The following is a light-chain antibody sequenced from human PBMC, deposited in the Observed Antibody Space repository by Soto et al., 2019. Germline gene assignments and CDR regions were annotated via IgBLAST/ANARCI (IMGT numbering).Light chain of an antibody. CDR2: AAT. V-gene: IGKV1-39*01. Sequence: DIQMTQSPSSLSASVGDRFTISCRAGQTITTFLNWYQQRPGKAPRLLIYAATSLQSGVPSRFSASGSGTDFTLTISSLQPEDFATYYCQQSFTTLRTFGQGTKVEMK. CDR3: QQSFTTLRT. CDR1: QTITTF. J-gene: IGKJ1*01.